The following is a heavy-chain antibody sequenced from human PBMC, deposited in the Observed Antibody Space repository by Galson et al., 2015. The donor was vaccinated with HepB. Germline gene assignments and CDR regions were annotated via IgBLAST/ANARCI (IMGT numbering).Heavy chain of an antibody. Sequence: ETLSLTCTVSGGSISSYYWSWIRQSPGKGLERIGYIYYSGSTKYNPSLKSRVTISVDTSKNQFSLKLNSVTAADTAVYYCARIGYSGYAFWGQGTMVTVSS. CDR1: GGSISSYY. D-gene: IGHD5-12*01. CDR3: ARIGYSGYAF. J-gene: IGHJ3*01. CDR2: IYYSGST. V-gene: IGHV4-59*01.